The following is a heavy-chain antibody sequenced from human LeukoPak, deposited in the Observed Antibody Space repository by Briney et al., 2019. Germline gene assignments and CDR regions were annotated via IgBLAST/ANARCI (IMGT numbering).Heavy chain of an antibody. CDR2: IYSGGST. V-gene: IGHV3-66*01. CDR3: ARYDFILISYFDL. Sequence: PGGSLRLSCAASGFTVSSNYMSWVRQAPGKGLEWVSVIYSGGSTYYADSVKGRFTISRDNSKNTLYLQMNCLRAEDTAVYHCARYDFILISYFDLWGCGALVTVSS. CDR1: GFTVSSNY. J-gene: IGHJ2*01. D-gene: IGHD3-3*01.